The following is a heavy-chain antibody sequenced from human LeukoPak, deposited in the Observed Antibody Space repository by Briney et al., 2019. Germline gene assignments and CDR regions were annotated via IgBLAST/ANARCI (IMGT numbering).Heavy chain of an antibody. CDR1: EYTFTDYY. D-gene: IGHD5-18*01. Sequence: GASAKVSCKTPEYTFTDYYIHWVRQAPGQGLEWMGRINPNSGGTNYAQKFQGRVTMTRDTSISTAYMELSRLRSDDTAVYYCARGYSYAFDYWGQGTLVTVSS. V-gene: IGHV1-2*06. CDR2: INPNSGGT. CDR3: ARGYSYAFDY. J-gene: IGHJ4*02.